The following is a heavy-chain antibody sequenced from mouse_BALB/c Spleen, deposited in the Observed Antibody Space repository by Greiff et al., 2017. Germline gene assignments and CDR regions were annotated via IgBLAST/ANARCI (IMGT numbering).Heavy chain of an antibody. V-gene: IGHV5-6-2*01. Sequence: EVKLMESGGGLVKLGGSLKLSCAASGFTFSSYYMSWVRQTPEKSLELVAAINSNGGSTYYPDTVKGRFTISRDNAKNTLYLQMSSLKSEDTALYYCARQLGGGGYAMDYWGQGTSVTVSS. CDR1: GFTFSSYY. CDR3: ARQLGGGGYAMDY. D-gene: IGHD4-1*01. J-gene: IGHJ4*01. CDR2: INSNGGST.